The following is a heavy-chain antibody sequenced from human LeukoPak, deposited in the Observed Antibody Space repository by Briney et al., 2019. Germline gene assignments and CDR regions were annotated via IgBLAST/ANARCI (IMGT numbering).Heavy chain of an antibody. V-gene: IGHV3-73*01. CDR2: IRSKANSYAT. Sequence: GGSLRLSCAASGLTFSSYGMSWVRQASGKGLEWVGHIRSKANSYATVYTASVKGRFTISRDDSKNTAYLQMNSLKTEDTAVYYCTRRGDDRVDWGQGTLVTVSS. J-gene: IGHJ4*02. CDR1: GLTFSSYG. CDR3: TRRGDDRVD. D-gene: IGHD7-27*01.